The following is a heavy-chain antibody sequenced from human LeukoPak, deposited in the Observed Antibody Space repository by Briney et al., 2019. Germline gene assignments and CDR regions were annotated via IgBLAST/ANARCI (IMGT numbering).Heavy chain of an antibody. D-gene: IGHD1-26*01. CDR3: AKDVGKWESLHFFDY. V-gene: IGHV3-33*03. CDR1: GFTFSSYG. Sequence: GGSLRLSCAASGFTFSSYGMHWVRQAPGKGLEWVAVIWYDGSNKYYADSVKGRFTISRDDSRNTLYLQMNSLRGDDTAVYYCAKDVGKWESLHFFDYWGQGTLVTVSS. CDR2: IWYDGSNK. J-gene: IGHJ4*02.